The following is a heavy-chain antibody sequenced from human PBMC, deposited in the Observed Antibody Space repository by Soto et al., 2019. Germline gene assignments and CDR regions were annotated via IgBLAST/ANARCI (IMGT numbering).Heavy chain of an antibody. V-gene: IGHV3-30*18. CDR3: AKAAQLWSRDPYYYGMDV. CDR1: GFTFSSYG. Sequence: GGSLRLSCAASGFTFSSYGMHWVRQAPGKGLEWVAVISYDGSNKYYADSVKGRFTISRDNSKNTLYLQMNSLRAEDTAVYYCAKAAQLWSRDPYYYGMDVWGQGTTVTVSS. D-gene: IGHD5-18*01. J-gene: IGHJ6*02. CDR2: ISYDGSNK.